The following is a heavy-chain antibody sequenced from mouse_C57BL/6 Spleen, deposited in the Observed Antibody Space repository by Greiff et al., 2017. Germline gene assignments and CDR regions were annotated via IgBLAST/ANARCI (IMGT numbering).Heavy chain of an antibody. V-gene: IGHV5-16*01. Sequence: DVKLVESEGGLVQPGSSMKLSCTASGFTFSDYYMAWVRQVPEKGLEWVANINYDGSSTYYLDSLKSRFIISRDNAKNILYLQMSSLKSEDTATYYCARKRGYAMDYWGQGTSVTVSS. CDR2: INYDGSST. CDR3: ARKRGYAMDY. CDR1: GFTFSDYY. J-gene: IGHJ4*01.